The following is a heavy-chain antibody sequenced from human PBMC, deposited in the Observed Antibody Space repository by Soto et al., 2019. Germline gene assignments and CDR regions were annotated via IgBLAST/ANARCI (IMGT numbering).Heavy chain of an antibody. V-gene: IGHV1-2*02. CDR1: GYIFTDHL. CDR3: AREELPIYYYGMDV. J-gene: IGHJ6*02. Sequence: GASVKVSCKTSGYIFTDHLIHWVRQSPGQGLQWVGWVHPDSGGTNVAQAFQDRVTMTADTSITTAYMDLARLRPDDTAIFYCAREELPIYYYGMDVWGQGTTVTVSS. CDR2: VHPDSGGT. D-gene: IGHD1-7*01.